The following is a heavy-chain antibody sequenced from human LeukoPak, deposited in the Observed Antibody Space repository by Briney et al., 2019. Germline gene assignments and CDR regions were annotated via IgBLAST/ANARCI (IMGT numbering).Heavy chain of an antibody. CDR2: IIPILGIA. CDR3: ARLVGGMATIGDYYFDY. CDR1: GGTFSSYA. D-gene: IGHD5-24*01. J-gene: IGHJ4*02. V-gene: IGHV1-69*04. Sequence: SVEVSCKASGGTFSSYAISWVRQAPGQGLEWMGRIIPILGIANYAQKFQGRVTITADKSTSTAYMELSSLRSEDTAVYYCARLVGGMATIGDYYFDYWGQGTLVTVSS.